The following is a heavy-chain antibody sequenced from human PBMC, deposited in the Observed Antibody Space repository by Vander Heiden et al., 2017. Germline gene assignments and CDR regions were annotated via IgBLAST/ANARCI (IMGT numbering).Heavy chain of an antibody. J-gene: IGHJ4*02. CDR2: VSHSGNT. Sequence: QVHLQESGPGLVKPSETLYLTCTVSGGSISDYYWTWIRQPPGKGVEWIAYVSHSGNTNYNPSLKSRVSISLDTSKNQFYLNLSSVTAADTAIYYCARMPHYDIMTGIDYWVQGTLVTVSS. CDR3: ARMPHYDIMTGIDY. V-gene: IGHV4-59*08. D-gene: IGHD3-9*01. CDR1: GGSISDYY.